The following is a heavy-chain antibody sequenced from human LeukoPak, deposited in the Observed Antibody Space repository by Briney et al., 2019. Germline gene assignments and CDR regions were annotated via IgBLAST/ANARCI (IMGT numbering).Heavy chain of an antibody. D-gene: IGHD4-17*01. CDR3: AAMTTVTMYSYFFDS. V-gene: IGHV4-59*01. J-gene: IGHJ4*02. CDR1: GDSMSDYF. Sequence: SETLSLTCTVSGDSMSDYFWTWIRQPPGKGLEWIGYAADSESTNYNPSLKSRVTISVDSSTNHFSLRLTSVTAADTAIYYCAAMTTVTMYSYFFDSWGQGTLVTVSS. CDR2: AADSEST.